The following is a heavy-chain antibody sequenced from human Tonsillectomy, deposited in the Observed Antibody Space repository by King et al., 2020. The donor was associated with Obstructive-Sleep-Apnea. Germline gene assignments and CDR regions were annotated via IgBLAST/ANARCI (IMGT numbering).Heavy chain of an antibody. CDR1: GFTFSSYA. Sequence: VQLVESGGGVVQPGRSLRLSCAASGFTFSSYAMHWVRQAPGKGLEWVAVISYDGSNKYYADSVKGRFTISRDNSKNTLYLQMNSLRAEDTAVYYCARDFGSSGYYRDAFDIWGQGTMVTVSS. CDR2: ISYDGSNK. D-gene: IGHD3-22*01. V-gene: IGHV3-30*04. J-gene: IGHJ3*02. CDR3: ARDFGSSGYYRDAFDI.